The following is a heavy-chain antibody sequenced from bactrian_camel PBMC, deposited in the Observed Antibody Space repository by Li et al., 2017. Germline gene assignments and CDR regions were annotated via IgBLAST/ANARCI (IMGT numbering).Heavy chain of an antibody. CDR3: AADRMACLRPSVQLAAYNF. CDR2: IDSSGST. J-gene: IGHJ4*01. V-gene: IGHV3S53*01. Sequence: HVQLVESGGGSVQAGGSLRLSCAASGRTYSKWCMGWFRQVPGKEREGIATIDSSGSTAYADSVKGRFTFSPGNATNTVSLQMDSLKPEDTAMYYCAADRMACLRPSVQLAAYNFWGQGTQVTVS. CDR1: GRTYSKWC.